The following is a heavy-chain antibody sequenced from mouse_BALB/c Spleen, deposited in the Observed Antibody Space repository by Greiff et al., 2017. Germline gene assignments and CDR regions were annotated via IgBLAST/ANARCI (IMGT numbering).Heavy chain of an antibody. V-gene: IGHV5-17*02. CDR3: ARGEYYGSSSAMDY. J-gene: IGHJ4*01. CDR1: GFTFSSFG. D-gene: IGHD1-1*01. Sequence: EVKLVESGGGLVQPGGSRKLSCAASGFTFSSFGMHWVRQAPEKGLEWVAYISSGSSTIYYADTVKGRFTISRDNPKNTLFLQMTSLRSEDTAMYYCARGEYYGSSSAMDYWGQGTSVTVSS. CDR2: ISSGSSTI.